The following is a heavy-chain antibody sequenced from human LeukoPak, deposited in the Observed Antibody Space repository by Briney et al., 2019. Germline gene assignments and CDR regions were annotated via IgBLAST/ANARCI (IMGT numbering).Heavy chain of an antibody. D-gene: IGHD2-2*01. J-gene: IGHJ4*02. CDR1: GFTFSSYA. V-gene: IGHV3-23*01. CDR2: ISGSGGST. Sequence: GGSLRLSCAASGFTFSSYAMSWVRQAPGKGLEWVSAISGSGGSTYYADSVKGRVTISRVQSTNTVYLQMNSLRADDTAVYYCAKAHCSSTSCSRADNWGQGTLVTVS. CDR3: AKAHCSSTSCSRADN.